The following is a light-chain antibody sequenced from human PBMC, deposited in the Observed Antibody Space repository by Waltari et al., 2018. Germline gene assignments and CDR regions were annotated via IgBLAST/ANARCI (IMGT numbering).Light chain of an antibody. J-gene: IGLJ1*01. CDR3: ISYAGNNKYV. CDR1: SSDVGGYNY. V-gene: IGLV2-8*01. Sequence: QSALTQPPSASGSPGQSVTISCTGTSSDVGGYNYVSWYQQYPDKAHKLMIYEVTTRPSGVPDRFSGSKSGNTASLTVSGLQAEDDADYYCISYAGNNKYVLGAGTKVTVL. CDR2: EVT.